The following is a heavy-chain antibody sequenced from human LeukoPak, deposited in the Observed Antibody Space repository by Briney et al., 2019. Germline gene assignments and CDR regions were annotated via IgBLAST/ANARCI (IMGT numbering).Heavy chain of an antibody. V-gene: IGHV4-34*01. CDR1: GGSFSGYY. CDR2: INHSGST. J-gene: IGHJ6*03. CDR3: ARGSKSLGYCTNGVCYHEYAYYYYYYMDV. D-gene: IGHD2-8*01. Sequence: SETLSLTCAVYGGSFSGYYWSWIRQPPGKGLEWIGEINHSGSTNYNPSLKSRVTISVDTSKNQFSLKLSSVTAADTAVYYCARGSKSLGYCTNGVCYHEYAYYYYYYMDVWGKGTTVTVSS.